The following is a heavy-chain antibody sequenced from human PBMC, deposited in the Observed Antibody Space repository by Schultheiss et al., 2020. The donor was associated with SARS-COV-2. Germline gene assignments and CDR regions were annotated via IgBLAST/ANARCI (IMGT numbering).Heavy chain of an antibody. Sequence: ASVKVSCKASGYRFTDYWINWVRQAPGQGLEWMGRINPSSGDTNYAQKFQGRVTITADESTSTAYMELSRLRSDDTAVYYCARVRIVVVPAAMGYYYYGMDVWGQGTTVTVSS. D-gene: IGHD2-2*01. V-gene: IGHV1-2*06. J-gene: IGHJ6*02. CDR1: GYRFTDYW. CDR2: INPSSGDT. CDR3: ARVRIVVVPAAMGYYYYGMDV.